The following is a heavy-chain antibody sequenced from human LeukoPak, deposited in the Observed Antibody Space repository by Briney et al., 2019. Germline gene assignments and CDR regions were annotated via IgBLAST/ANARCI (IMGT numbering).Heavy chain of an antibody. J-gene: IGHJ4*02. CDR2: IKQDGSEK. CDR3: ARVYYDSSGYYFGLGSPTYYFDY. Sequence: GGSLRLSCAASGLIFSSYSMNWVRQAPGKGLEWVANIKQDGSEKYYVDSVKGRFTISRDNAKNSLYLQMNSLRAEDTAVYYCARVYYDSSGYYFGLGSPTYYFDYWGQGTLVTVSS. V-gene: IGHV3-7*01. D-gene: IGHD3-22*01. CDR1: GLIFSSYS.